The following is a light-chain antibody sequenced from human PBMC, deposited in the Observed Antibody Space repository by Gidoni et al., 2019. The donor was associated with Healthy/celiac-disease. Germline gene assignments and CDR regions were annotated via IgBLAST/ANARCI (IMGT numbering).Light chain of an antibody. CDR3: QQRRG. V-gene: IGKV3-11*01. CDR1: QSVSSY. Sequence: ELVLTQSPATLSLSPGERATLSCRASQSVSSYLAWYQQKPGQAPRLLIYDASNRATGIPARFSGSGSGTDFTLTISSLEPEDFAVYYCQQRRGFGPGTKVDIK. CDR2: DAS. J-gene: IGKJ3*01.